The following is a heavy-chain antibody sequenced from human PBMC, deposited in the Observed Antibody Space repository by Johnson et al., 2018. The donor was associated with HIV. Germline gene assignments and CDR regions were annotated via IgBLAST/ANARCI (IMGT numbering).Heavy chain of an antibody. J-gene: IGHJ3*02. V-gene: IGHV3-66*01. CDR1: GFTVSSNY. CDR2: INSGGST. Sequence: VQLVESGGGLVQPGGSLRLSCAASGFTVSSNYMSWVRQGPGTGLAWVSVINSGGSTYYADSVRGSFTISRDNSKNMVYLQMNSLRAEDTAVYYCARACRDGYTCDAFDIWGQGTMVTVSS. CDR3: ARACRDGYTCDAFDI. D-gene: IGHD5-24*01.